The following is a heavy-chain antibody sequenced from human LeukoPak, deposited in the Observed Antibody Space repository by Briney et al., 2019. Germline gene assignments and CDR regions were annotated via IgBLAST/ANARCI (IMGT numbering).Heavy chain of an antibody. Sequence: SETLSLTCSVSGDSVRNDFYYWGWIRQPPGKGLEWVACLSHAGNTWYNPSLESRLSISVDTSKNQFSLKFSSVTAADTALYWCASHNAPRRVGFDFWGQGILVTVSS. J-gene: IGHJ4*02. CDR3: ASHNAPRRVGFDF. CDR2: LSHAGNT. D-gene: IGHD2-2*01. CDR1: GDSVRNDFYY. V-gene: IGHV4-39*01.